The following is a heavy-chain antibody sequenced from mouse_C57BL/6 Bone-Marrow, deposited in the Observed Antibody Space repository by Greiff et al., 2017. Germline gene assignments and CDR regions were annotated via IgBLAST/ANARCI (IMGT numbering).Heavy chain of an antibody. CDR3: TTVGLTGPFAY. V-gene: IGHV14-4*01. Sequence: EVQLQQSGAELVRPGASVKLSCTASGFNIKDDYMHWVKQRPEQGLEWIGWIDPENGDTEYASKFQGQATITADTSSNTAYLQLSSLTSEDTAVYYCTTVGLTGPFAYWCQGNLVTVSA. J-gene: IGHJ3*01. CDR2: IDPENGDT. CDR1: GFNIKDDY. D-gene: IGHD4-1*01.